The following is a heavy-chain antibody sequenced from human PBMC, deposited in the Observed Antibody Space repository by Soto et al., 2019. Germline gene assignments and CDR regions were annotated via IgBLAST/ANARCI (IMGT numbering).Heavy chain of an antibody. Sequence: EVQLVESGGGLVQPGRSLRLSGAASGFNFNDYAMHWVRQGPGKGLEWVSSISWNSENLVYADSVKGRSTISRDNAKNSLYLQMSSLRPEDTAFYYCAKGMKGIQLWSVGAYDAWVPGTMVTVSS. V-gene: IGHV3-9*01. CDR2: ISWNSENL. J-gene: IGHJ3*01. CDR3: AKGMKGIQLWSVGAYDA. D-gene: IGHD5-18*01. CDR1: GFNFNDYA.